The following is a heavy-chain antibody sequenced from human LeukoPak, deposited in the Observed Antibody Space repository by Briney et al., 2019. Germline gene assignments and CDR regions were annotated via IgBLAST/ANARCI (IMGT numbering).Heavy chain of an antibody. CDR3: ARGLSTMVRGVSPNFDY. CDR1: GFTFSSYA. J-gene: IGHJ4*02. D-gene: IGHD3-10*01. V-gene: IGHV3-30-3*01. CDR2: VSYDGSIK. Sequence: GRSLRLSCAASGFTFSSYAMDWVRQAPGKGLEWVAVVSYDGSIKYYADSVKSRFTISRDNSKNTLYLQMNSLRAEDTAVYYCARGLSTMVRGVSPNFDYWGQGTLVSVSS.